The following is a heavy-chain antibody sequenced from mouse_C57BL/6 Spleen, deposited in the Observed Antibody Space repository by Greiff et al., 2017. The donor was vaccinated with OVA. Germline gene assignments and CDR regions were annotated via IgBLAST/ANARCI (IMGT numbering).Heavy chain of an antibody. CDR2: IHPNSGST. CDR1: GYTFTSYW. CDR3: ARKASKGFAY. Sequence: QVQLKQPGAELVKPGASVKLSCKASGYTFTSYWMHWVKQRPGQGLEWIGMIHPNSGSTNYNEKFKSKATLTVDKSSSTAYMQLSSLTSEDSAVYYCARKASKGFAYWGQGTLVTVSA. J-gene: IGHJ3*01. V-gene: IGHV1-64*01. D-gene: IGHD6-1*01.